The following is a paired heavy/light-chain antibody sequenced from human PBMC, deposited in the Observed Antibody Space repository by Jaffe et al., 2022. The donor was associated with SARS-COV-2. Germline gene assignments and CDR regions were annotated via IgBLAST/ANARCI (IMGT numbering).Heavy chain of an antibody. Sequence: QVQLVDSGGGVVQPGKSLTLSCAASGFSFGSFGIHWVRQAPGKGLEWVTVIRYDGSQQDYTDSVKGRFTISRDNSKNTAYLQMNDLRAEDSAVYYCARDFWNGPARYFDYWGRGTQVTVSS. CDR2: IRYDGSQQ. CDR3: ARDFWNGPARYFDY. D-gene: IGHD3-3*01. J-gene: IGHJ4*02. V-gene: IGHV3-33*01. CDR1: GFSFGSFG.
Light chain of an antibody. J-gene: IGKJ2*01. Sequence: EIVLTQSPGTLSLSPGERATLSCRASQSVNRNYLVWYQQKPGQAPRLLIYGASTRATGIPDRFSASGSGTDFTLTISRLEPEDFAVYYCQQHGGSYTFGQGTKLEIK. CDR2: GAS. CDR3: QQHGGSYT. CDR1: QSVNRNY. V-gene: IGKV3-20*01.